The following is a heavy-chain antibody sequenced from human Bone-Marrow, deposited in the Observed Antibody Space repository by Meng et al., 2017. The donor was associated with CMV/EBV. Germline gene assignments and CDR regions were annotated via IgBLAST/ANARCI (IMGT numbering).Heavy chain of an antibody. CDR3: ARDTPYSSSPAFDY. CDR1: GHTFTSYY. CDR2: INPNSGGT. J-gene: IGHJ4*02. D-gene: IGHD6-6*01. V-gene: IGHV1-2*02. Sequence: ASVKVACKASGHTFTSYYMHWVRQAPGQGLEWMGWINPNSGGTNYAQKFQGRVTMTRDTSISTAYMELSRLRSDDTAVYYCARDTPYSSSPAFDYWGQGTLVTVSS.